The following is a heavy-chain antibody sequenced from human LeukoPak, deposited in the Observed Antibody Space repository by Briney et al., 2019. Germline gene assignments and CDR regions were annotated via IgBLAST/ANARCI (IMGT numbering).Heavy chain of an antibody. V-gene: IGHV4-59*01. CDR1: GGSISSYY. D-gene: IGHD5-18*01. CDR3: ARAGRQLWFRGSLYYFDY. CDR2: IYYSGST. Sequence: PSETLSLTCTVSGGSISSYYWSWIRQPPGKGLEWIGYIYYSGSTNYNPSLKSRVTISVDTSKNQFSLKLSSVTAADTAVYYCARAGRQLWFRGSLYYFDYWGQGTLVTVSS. J-gene: IGHJ4*02.